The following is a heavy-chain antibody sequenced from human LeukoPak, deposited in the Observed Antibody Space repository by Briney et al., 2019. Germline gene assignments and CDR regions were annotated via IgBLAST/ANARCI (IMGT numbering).Heavy chain of an antibody. CDR2: ISSTSSTI. Sequence: GGSLRLSCAASGFTFSTYSMNWVRQAPGKGLEWVSYISSTSSTIYYADSVKGRFTVSRDNAEKSLYLQMNSLRAEDTAVYYCARTWNNGGWYVTFDYWGQGTLVTVSS. V-gene: IGHV3-48*04. CDR1: GFTFSTYS. CDR3: ARTWNNGGWYVTFDY. D-gene: IGHD6-19*01. J-gene: IGHJ4*02.